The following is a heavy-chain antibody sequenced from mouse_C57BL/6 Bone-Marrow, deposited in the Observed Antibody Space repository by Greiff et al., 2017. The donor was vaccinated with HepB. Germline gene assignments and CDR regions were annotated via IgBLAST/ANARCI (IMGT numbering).Heavy chain of an antibody. V-gene: IGHV1-81*01. CDR1: GYTFTSYG. CDR2: IYPRSGNT. CDR3: ARFYGYSLAMDY. J-gene: IGHJ4*01. Sequence: QVQLQQSGAELARPGASVKLSCKASGYTFTSYGISWVKQRTGQGLEWIGEIYPRSGNTYYNEKFKGKATLTADKSSSTAYMELRSLTSEDSAVDFCARFYGYSLAMDYWGQGTSVTVSS. D-gene: IGHD2-2*01.